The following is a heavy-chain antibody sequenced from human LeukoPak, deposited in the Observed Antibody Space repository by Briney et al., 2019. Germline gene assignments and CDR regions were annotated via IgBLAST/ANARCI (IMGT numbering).Heavy chain of an antibody. CDR3: ARDGEYQLLSAYYYYMDV. D-gene: IGHD2-2*01. CDR2: ITTYKGNI. J-gene: IGHJ6*03. Sequence: ASVKVSCKASGYIFSSHGISWVRQAPGEGLEWMGWITTYKGNIAYAQEFQGRVTMTRDTSISTAYMELSRLRSDDTAVYYCARDGEYQLLSAYYYYMDVWGKGTTVTVSS. V-gene: IGHV1-18*01. CDR1: GYIFSSHG.